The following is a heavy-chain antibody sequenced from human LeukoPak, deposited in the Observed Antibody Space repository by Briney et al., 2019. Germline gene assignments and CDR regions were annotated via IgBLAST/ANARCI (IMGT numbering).Heavy chain of an antibody. D-gene: IGHD3-16*02. CDR3: ARERIMITFGGVIVIGAVDY. Sequence: SETLSLTCAVYGGSFSGYYWSWIRQPPGKGLEWIGEINHSGSTNCNPSLKSRVTISVDTSKNQFSLKLSSVTAADTAVYYCARERIMITFGGVIVIGAVDYWGQGTLVTVSS. CDR1: GGSFSGYY. V-gene: IGHV4-34*01. CDR2: INHSGST. J-gene: IGHJ4*02.